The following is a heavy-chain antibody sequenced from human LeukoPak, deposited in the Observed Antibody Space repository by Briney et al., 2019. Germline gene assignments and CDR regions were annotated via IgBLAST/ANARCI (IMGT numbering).Heavy chain of an antibody. V-gene: IGHV3-30-3*01. D-gene: IGHD2/OR15-2a*01. CDR1: GFTFSAYA. J-gene: IGHJ4*02. Sequence: GALRLSCAASGFTFSAYAMHWVRQAPGKGLEWVAVIAYDGINKYYADSVKGRFTISRDNSKNTVYLQMNSLRAEDTAVYYCAKDPIYESLDYWGQGTLVTVSS. CDR2: IAYDGINK. CDR3: AKDPIYESLDY.